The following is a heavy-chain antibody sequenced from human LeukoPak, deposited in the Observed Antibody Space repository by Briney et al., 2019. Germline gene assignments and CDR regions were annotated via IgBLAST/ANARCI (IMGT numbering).Heavy chain of an antibody. CDR1: AFTFSSHP. J-gene: IGHJ4*02. Sequence: GSLRLSCAASAFTFSSHPMGWVRRAPGKGLEWVSSICSSIGCTYYADSVRGRFAISRDDSKNTLYLQMDSLRAEDTAVYYCARISLAPSGNFDSWAREPWSPSPQ. D-gene: IGHD3-10*01. CDR2: ICSSIGCT. CDR3: ARISLAPSGNFDS. V-gene: IGHV3-23*01.